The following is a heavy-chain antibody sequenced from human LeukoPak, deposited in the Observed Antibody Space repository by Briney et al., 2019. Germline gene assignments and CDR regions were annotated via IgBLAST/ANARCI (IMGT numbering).Heavy chain of an antibody. D-gene: IGHD2-2*02. CDR3: ARDRWCSSTSCYTDAFDI. J-gene: IGHJ3*02. V-gene: IGHV3-11*01. CDR2: ISSSGSTI. Sequence: GGSLRLSCAASGFIFSDYYMSWIRQAPGKGLEWVSYISSSGSTIYYADPVKGRFTISRDSAKNSLYLQMNSLRAEDTAVYYCARDRWCSSTSCYTDAFDIWGQGTMVTVSS. CDR1: GFIFSDYY.